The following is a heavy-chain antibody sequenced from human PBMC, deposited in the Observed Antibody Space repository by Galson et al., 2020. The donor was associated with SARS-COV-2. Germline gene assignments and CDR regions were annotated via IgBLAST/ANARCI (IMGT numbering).Heavy chain of an antibody. V-gene: IGHV3-30*18. CDR2: ISYDGSNK. CDR3: AKDLRYYYGSGSYPNDYYYYYGMDV. CDR1: GFTFSSYG. D-gene: IGHD3-10*01. J-gene: IGHJ6*02. Sequence: GGSLRLSCAASGFTFSSYGMHWVRQAPGKGLEWVAVISYDGSNKYYADSVKGRFTISRDNYKNTLYLQMNSLRAEDTAVYYCAKDLRYYYGSGSYPNDYYYYYGMDVWGQGTTVTVSS.